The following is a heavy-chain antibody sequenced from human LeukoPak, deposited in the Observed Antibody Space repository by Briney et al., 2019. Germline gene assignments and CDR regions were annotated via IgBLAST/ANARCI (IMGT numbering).Heavy chain of an antibody. CDR1: GGSISSGTYY. CDR3: ARVQSRLSWFDP. V-gene: IGHV4-39*07. J-gene: IGHJ5*02. Sequence: SETLSLTCTVSGGSISSGTYYWGWIRQPPGKGLEWIGSIYYSGSTYYNPSLRSRVTISVDTSKNQFSLRLGSVTAADTAVYYCARVQSRLSWFDPWGQGTLVTVSS. CDR2: IYYSGST.